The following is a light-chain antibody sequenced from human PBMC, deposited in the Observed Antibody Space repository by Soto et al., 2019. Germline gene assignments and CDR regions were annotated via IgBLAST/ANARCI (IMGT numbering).Light chain of an antibody. Sequence: QSVLTQPASVSGSPGQSITISRTGTSSDVGSYNLVSWYQQHPGKAPKLMIYEGSKRPSGVSNRFSGSKSGNTASLTISGLQAEDEADYYCRSYAGSSTLVFGGGTKVTVL. CDR3: RSYAGSSTLV. V-gene: IGLV2-23*01. J-gene: IGLJ2*01. CDR2: EGS. CDR1: SSDVGSYNL.